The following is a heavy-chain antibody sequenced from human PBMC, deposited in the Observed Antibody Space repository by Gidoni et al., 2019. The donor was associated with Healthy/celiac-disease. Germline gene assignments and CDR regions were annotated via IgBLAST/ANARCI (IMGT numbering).Heavy chain of an antibody. D-gene: IGHD4-17*01. CDR3: VLGDYRKPFDY. CDR2: ISSGSSYI. V-gene: IGHV3-21*01. J-gene: IGHJ4*02. Sequence: EVQLVASGGGLVKPGGSLRVSCAASGFTFSSYSLNWVRQAPGKGLEWVSSISSGSSYIYYTDSVKGRFTISRDNAKNSLYLQMNSLRAEDTAVYYCVLGDYRKPFDYWGQGTLVTVSS. CDR1: GFTFSSYS.